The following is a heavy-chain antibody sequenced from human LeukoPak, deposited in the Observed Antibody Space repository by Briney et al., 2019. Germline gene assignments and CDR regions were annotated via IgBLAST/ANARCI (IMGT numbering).Heavy chain of an antibody. CDR3: AKGRGFRVWDPWDN. CDR2: ISGPSSHT. V-gene: IGHV3-23*01. J-gene: IGHJ4*02. D-gene: IGHD3-16*01. Sequence: PGGSLRLSCVASGFTFSGFAMIWVRQAPGKGLQWVSAISGPSSHTYYAGSVKGRFTISRDNSKNTLFLEMNSLRVEDTAVYYCAKGRGFRVWDPWDNWGQGTLITVSS. CDR1: GFTFSGFA.